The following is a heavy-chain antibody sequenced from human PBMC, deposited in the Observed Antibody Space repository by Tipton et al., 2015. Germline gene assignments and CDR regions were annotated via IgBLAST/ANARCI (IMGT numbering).Heavy chain of an antibody. J-gene: IGHJ6*02. CDR3: ARCLGYSYGSIGMDV. CDR2: IYSGGST. Sequence: SLRLSCAASGLTVSSNYMSWVRQAPGKGLEWVSVIYSGGSTYYADSVKGRFTISRDNSKNTLYLQMNSLRAEDTAVYYCARCLGYSYGSIGMDVWGQGTTVTVSS. D-gene: IGHD5-18*01. V-gene: IGHV3-53*01. CDR1: GLTVSSNY.